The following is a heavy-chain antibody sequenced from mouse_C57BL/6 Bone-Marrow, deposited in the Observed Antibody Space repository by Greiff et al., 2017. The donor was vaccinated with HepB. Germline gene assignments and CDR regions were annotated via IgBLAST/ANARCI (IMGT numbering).Heavy chain of an antibody. CDR3: ARDYYYGSYAMDY. D-gene: IGHD1-1*01. V-gene: IGHV1-81*01. Sequence: QVHVKQSGAELARPGASVKLSCKASGYTFTSYGISWVKQRTGQGLEWIGEIYPRSGNTYYNEKFKGKATLTADKSSSTAYMELRSLTSEDSAVYFCARDYYYGSYAMDYWGQGTSVTVSS. CDR2: IYPRSGNT. CDR1: GYTFTSYG. J-gene: IGHJ4*01.